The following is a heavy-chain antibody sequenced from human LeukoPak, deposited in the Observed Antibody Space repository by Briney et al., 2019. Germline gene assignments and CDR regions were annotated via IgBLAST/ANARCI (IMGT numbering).Heavy chain of an antibody. CDR3: ARGVVRARYGMDV. J-gene: IGHJ6*02. V-gene: IGHV1-69*13. Sequence: ASVKVSCKASGGTFSSYAISWVRQAPGQGLEWMGGIIPIFGTANYAQKFQGRVTNTADESTSTAYMELSSLRSEDTAVYYCARGVVRARYGMDVWGQGTTVTVSS. CDR1: GGTFSSYA. CDR2: IIPIFGTA. D-gene: IGHD3-10*01.